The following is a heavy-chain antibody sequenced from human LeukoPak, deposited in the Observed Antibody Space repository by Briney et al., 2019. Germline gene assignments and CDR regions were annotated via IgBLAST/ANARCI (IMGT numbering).Heavy chain of an antibody. CDR1: GFTFSSYG. V-gene: IGHV3-30*18. CDR2: ISYDGSNK. D-gene: IGHD3-3*01. Sequence: GGSLRLSCAASGFTFSSYGMHWVRQAPGKGLEWVAVISYDGSNKYYADSVKGRFTISRDNSKNTLYLQMNSLRAEDTAVYYCAKVPDYDFWSGPGADFDLWGRGTLVTVSS. CDR3: AKVPDYDFWSGPGADFDL. J-gene: IGHJ2*01.